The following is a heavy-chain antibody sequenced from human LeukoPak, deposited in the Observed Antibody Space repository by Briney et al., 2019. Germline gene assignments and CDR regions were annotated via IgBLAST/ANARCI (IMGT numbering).Heavy chain of an antibody. V-gene: IGHV3-21*01. CDR2: ISSSSSYI. J-gene: IGHJ4*02. Sequence: GGSLRLSCAASGFTFSSYSMNWVRRAPGKGLEWVSSISSSSSYIYYADSVKGRFTISRDNAKNSLYLQMNSLRAEDTAVYYCARDGYFDWSDYFDYWGQGTLVTVSS. CDR3: ARDGYFDWSDYFDY. D-gene: IGHD3-9*01. CDR1: GFTFSSYS.